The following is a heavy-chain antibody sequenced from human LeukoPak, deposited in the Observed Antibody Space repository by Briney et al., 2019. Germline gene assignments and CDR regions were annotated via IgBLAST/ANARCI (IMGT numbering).Heavy chain of an antibody. V-gene: IGHV3-64*01. CDR2: ISSNGGST. D-gene: IGHD6-19*01. Sequence: PGGSLRLSCAASGFTFSSYAMHWVRQAPGKGLEYVSAISSNGGSTYYANSVKGRFTISRDNSKNTLYLQMGSLRAEDMAVYYCARVGRAVAGLLDYWGQGTLVSVSS. CDR1: GFTFSSYA. J-gene: IGHJ4*02. CDR3: ARVGRAVAGLLDY.